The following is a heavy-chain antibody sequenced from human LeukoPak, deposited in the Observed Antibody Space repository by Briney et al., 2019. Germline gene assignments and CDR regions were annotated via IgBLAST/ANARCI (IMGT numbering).Heavy chain of an antibody. CDR1: GFSFSRYW. J-gene: IGHJ4*02. CDR3: ARDGVAAPDY. V-gene: IGHV3-74*01. CDR2: INSDGRST. D-gene: IGHD3-3*01. Sequence: PGGSLRLSCAASGFSFSRYWMHWVRQVPGKGLVWVSRINSDGRSTTYADSVKGRFTISRDNAKITLYLQLNSLRAEDTAVYFCARDGVAAPDYWGQGTLVTVSS.